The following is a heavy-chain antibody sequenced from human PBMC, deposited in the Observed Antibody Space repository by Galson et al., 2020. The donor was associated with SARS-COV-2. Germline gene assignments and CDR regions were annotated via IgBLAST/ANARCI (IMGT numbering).Heavy chain of an antibody. V-gene: IGHV3-30*02. D-gene: IGHD1-20*01. CDR2: IRYDGSTG. CDR3: AKVPLTGTSLGLFDY. Sequence: GESLKISCAASGFTFSRFGMHWVRQAPGKGLEWVAFIRYDGSTGNYADSVKGRFTISRDNFKNTLHLQMDSLRVEDTAVYYCAKVPLTGTSLGLFDYWGQGTLVSVSS. J-gene: IGHJ4*02. CDR1: GFTFSRFG.